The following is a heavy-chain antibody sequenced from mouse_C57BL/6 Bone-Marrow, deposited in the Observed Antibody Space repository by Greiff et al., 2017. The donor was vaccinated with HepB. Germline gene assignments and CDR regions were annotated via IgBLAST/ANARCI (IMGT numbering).Heavy chain of an antibody. CDR1: GFNIKDDY. Sequence: EVQLQQSGAELVRPGASVKLSCTASGFNIKDDYMHWVKQRPEQGLEWIGWIDPENGDTEYASKFQGKATITADTSSNTAYLQLSSLTSEDTAVYYCTLVYYYGSSYWYCDVWGTGTTVTVSS. J-gene: IGHJ1*03. V-gene: IGHV14-4*01. CDR2: IDPENGDT. D-gene: IGHD1-1*01. CDR3: TLVYYYGSSYWYCDV.